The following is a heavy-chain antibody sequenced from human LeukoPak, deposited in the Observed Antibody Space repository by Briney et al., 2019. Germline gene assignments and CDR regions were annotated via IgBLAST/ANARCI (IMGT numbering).Heavy chain of an antibody. D-gene: IGHD2-15*01. Sequence: SVKVSCKASGGTFSRYAISWVGQAPGQGLEWMGRIIPIFGKAKYAQKFQGRGTITTAESTSTAYMELSSLRSEDTAVYYCARDVVVVAANWFDPWGQGTLVTVSS. J-gene: IGHJ5*02. V-gene: IGHV1-69*05. CDR2: IIPIFGKA. CDR3: ARDVVVVAANWFDP. CDR1: GGTFSRYA.